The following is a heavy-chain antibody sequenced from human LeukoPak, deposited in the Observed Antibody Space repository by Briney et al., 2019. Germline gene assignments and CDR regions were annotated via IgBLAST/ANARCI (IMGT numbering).Heavy chain of an antibody. CDR2: IYPSDSDT. V-gene: IGHV5-51*01. Sequence: GESLKISCKGSRYIFTSYWIGWVRQMPGKGLEWMGIIYPSDSDTSYNPSFQGQVTISADKSITTAYLQWSSLKASDTAMYYSARLKVRDQQLGHGDSGDQGHVVLVSS. CDR1: RYIFTSYW. CDR3: ARLKVRDQQLGHGDS. D-gene: IGHD6-13*01. J-gene: IGHJ4*02.